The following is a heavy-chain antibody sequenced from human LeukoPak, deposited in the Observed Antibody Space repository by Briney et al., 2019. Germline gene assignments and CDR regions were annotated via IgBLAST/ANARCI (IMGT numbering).Heavy chain of an antibody. V-gene: IGHV3-30-3*01. CDR3: ARESCTSYYIRPDYYYGMDV. Sequence: GGSLRLSCAASGFTFSSYAMHWVRQAPGKGLEWVAVISYDGSNKYYADSVKGRFTISRDNSKNTLYLQMNSLRAEDTAVYYCARESCTSYYIRPDYYYGMDVWGQGTTVTVSS. D-gene: IGHD2-2*02. CDR2: ISYDGSNK. CDR1: GFTFSSYA. J-gene: IGHJ6*02.